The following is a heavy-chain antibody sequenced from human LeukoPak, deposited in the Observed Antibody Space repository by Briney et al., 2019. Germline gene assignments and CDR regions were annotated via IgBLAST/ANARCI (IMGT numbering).Heavy chain of an antibody. CDR3: AKAEGYDILTGLDY. J-gene: IGHJ4*02. Sequence: GGSLRLSCATSGFTFSSYAMSWVRQAPGKGLEWVSGIGASGGSTYYADSVEGRFTISRDNSKNTLYLQMNSLRTEDTAVYYCAKAEGYDILTGLDYWGQGTLVAVSS. D-gene: IGHD3-9*01. CDR1: GFTFSSYA. V-gene: IGHV3-23*01. CDR2: IGASGGST.